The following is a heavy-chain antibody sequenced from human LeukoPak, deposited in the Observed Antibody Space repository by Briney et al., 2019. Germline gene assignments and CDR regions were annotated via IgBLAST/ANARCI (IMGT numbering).Heavy chain of an antibody. Sequence: SVTVSCTASGGTFISYAISWVRQAPGQGLEWMGGIIPIFGTANYAQKFQGRVTITTDESTSTAYMELSSLRSEDTAVYYCAREARLGELSFWGQGTLVTVSS. CDR1: GGTFISYA. CDR3: AREARLGELSF. V-gene: IGHV1-69*05. D-gene: IGHD3-16*02. CDR2: IIPIFGTA. J-gene: IGHJ4*02.